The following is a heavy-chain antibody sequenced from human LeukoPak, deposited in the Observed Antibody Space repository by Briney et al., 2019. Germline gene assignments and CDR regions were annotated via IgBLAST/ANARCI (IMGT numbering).Heavy chain of an antibody. Sequence: SETLSLTCTVSGGSISSRSYYWGWIRQPPGKGLEWIGNIYYSGSTYYNPSLKSRVTISVDTSKNQFSLKLSSVTAADTAVYYCARGLHSDFDPWGQGTLVTVSS. CDR3: ARGLHSDFDP. V-gene: IGHV4-39*07. J-gene: IGHJ5*02. CDR1: GGSISSRSYY. D-gene: IGHD4-11*01. CDR2: IYYSGST.